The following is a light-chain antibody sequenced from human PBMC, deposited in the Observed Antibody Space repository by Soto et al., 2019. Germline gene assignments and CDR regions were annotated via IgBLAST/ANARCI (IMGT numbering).Light chain of an antibody. Sequence: DTQMTQSPSSLSASVGYRISITCRASQTVSTYLNWYQQKAGQAPTLLISATSTLQSGVPTRFSGSGSGTEFTLTITSLQPEDFATYYCQQTYTTPRTFGQGTKVDIK. CDR3: QQTYTTPRT. CDR2: ATS. V-gene: IGKV1-39*01. CDR1: QTVSTY. J-gene: IGKJ1*01.